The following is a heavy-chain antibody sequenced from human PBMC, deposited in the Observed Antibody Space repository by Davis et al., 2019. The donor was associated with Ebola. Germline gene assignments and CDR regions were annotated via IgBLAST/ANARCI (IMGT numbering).Heavy chain of an antibody. Sequence: PSETLSLTCTVSGGSISSSSYYWGWIRQPPGKGLEWIGSIYYSGSTNYNPSLKSRVTMSLDTSKNQFSLKLSSVTAADTAVYYCARGWAFDIWGQGTMVTVSS. CDR3: ARGWAFDI. V-gene: IGHV4-39*07. CDR1: GGSISSSSYY. CDR2: IYYSGST. J-gene: IGHJ3*02. D-gene: IGHD5-24*01.